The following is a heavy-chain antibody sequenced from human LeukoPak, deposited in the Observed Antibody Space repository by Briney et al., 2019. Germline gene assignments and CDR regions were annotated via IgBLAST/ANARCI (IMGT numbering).Heavy chain of an antibody. Sequence: SETLSLTCTVSGGSISNNNYYWGWIRQPPGKGLEWIGSIYYSGSTYYNPSLKSRVTISVDMSKNHFSLRLNSVTAADTAVYYCARGSAPIWSGELKWFDPWGQGNLVTVSS. V-gene: IGHV4-39*07. CDR2: IYYSGST. CDR1: GGSISNNNYY. J-gene: IGHJ5*02. CDR3: ARGSAPIWSGELKWFDP. D-gene: IGHD3-10*01.